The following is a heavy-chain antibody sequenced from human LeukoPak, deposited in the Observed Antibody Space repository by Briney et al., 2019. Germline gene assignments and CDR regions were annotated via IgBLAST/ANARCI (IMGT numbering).Heavy chain of an antibody. CDR2: ISSSSSYI. Sequence: GGSLRLSCAASGFTFSSYSMNWVRQAPGKGLEWVSSISSSSSYIYYADSVKGRFTISRDNAKNSLYLQMNSLRAEDTAVYYCARYGYSSGWGGDFDYWGQGTLVTVSS. D-gene: IGHD6-19*01. CDR3: ARYGYSSGWGGDFDY. J-gene: IGHJ4*02. V-gene: IGHV3-21*04. CDR1: GFTFSSYS.